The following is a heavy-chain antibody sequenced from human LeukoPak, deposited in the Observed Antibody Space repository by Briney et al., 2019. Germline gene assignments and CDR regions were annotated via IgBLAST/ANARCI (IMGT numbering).Heavy chain of an antibody. CDR2: INHSGST. CDR3: ARHLFGSGYYPDY. CDR1: GGSFSGYY. Sequence: SETLSLTCAVYGGSFSGYYWSWIRQPPGKGLGWIGEINHSGSTNYNPSLKSRVTISVDTSKNQFSLKLTSVTAADTAVYYCARHLFGSGYYPDYWGQGTLVTVSS. V-gene: IGHV4-34*01. J-gene: IGHJ4*02. D-gene: IGHD3-22*01.